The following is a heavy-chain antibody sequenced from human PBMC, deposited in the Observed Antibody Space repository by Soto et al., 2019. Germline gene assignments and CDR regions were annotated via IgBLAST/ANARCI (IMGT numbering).Heavy chain of an antibody. CDR2: IWYDGSNK. Sequence: QVQLVESGGGVVQPGRSLRLSCAASGFTFSSYGMHWVRQAPGKGLEWVAVIWYDGSNKYYADSVKGRFTICRDNSKNTLYLQMNSLRAEDTAVYYCARDLLVPAANWFDPWGQGTLVTVSS. J-gene: IGHJ5*02. CDR3: ARDLLVPAANWFDP. D-gene: IGHD2-2*01. CDR1: GFTFSSYG. V-gene: IGHV3-33*01.